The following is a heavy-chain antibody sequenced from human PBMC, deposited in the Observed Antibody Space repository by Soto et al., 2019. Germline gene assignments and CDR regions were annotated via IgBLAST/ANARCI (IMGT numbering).Heavy chain of an antibody. CDR2: IYKSATT. CDR3: TRGRYCLTGRCFPNWFDS. CDR1: GDSISNLDYF. J-gene: IGHJ5*01. V-gene: IGHV4-30-4*01. Sequence: SETLSLTCSVSGDSISNLDYFWAWIRQPPGQALEYIGYIYKSATTYYNPSFGSRVAISVDTSKSQFSLNVTSVTAADTAVYFCTRGRYCLTGRCFPNWFDSWGQGALVTVSS. D-gene: IGHD7-27*01.